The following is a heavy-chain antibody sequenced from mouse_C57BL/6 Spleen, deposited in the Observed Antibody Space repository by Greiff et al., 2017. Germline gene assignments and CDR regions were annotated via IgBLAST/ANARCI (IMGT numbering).Heavy chain of an antibody. Sequence: EVKLMESGPGLVKPSQSLSLTCSVTGYSITSGYYWNWIRQFPGNKLEWMGYISYDGSNNYNPSLKNRISITLDTSKNPFFLKLNSVTTEDTDTYFSARDKYSGMSSYTMDYRGQGTSVTVSS. D-gene: IGHD1-1*01. CDR1: GYSITSGYY. J-gene: IGHJ4*01. CDR3: ARDKYSGMSSYTMDY. V-gene: IGHV3-6*01. CDR2: ISYDGSN.